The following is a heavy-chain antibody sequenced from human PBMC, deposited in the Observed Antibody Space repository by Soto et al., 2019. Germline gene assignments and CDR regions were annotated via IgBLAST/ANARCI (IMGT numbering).Heavy chain of an antibody. CDR2: ISSSGSTI. J-gene: IGHJ6*02. D-gene: IGHD3-3*01. V-gene: IGHV3-11*01. CDR1: GFTFSDYY. CDR3: ARDLRPYYDFWSGYSNVLPSYGTDV. Sequence: PGGSLRLSCAASGFTFSDYYMSWIRQAPGKGLEWVSYISSSGSTIYYADSVKGRFTISRDNAKNSLYLQMNSLRAEDTAVYYCARDLRPYYDFWSGYSNVLPSYGTDVWGQGTTVTVSS.